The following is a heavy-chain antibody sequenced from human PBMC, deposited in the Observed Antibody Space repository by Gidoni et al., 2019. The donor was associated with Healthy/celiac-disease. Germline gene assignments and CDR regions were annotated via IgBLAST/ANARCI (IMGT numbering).Heavy chain of an antibody. J-gene: IGHJ4*02. CDR1: GGTFSSYA. CDR3: ASGGSYDSSGYYCHYFDY. D-gene: IGHD3-22*01. V-gene: IGHV1-69*01. Sequence: QVQLVQSGAEGKKPGSSVKVSCKASGGTFSSYAISWVRQAPGQGLEWMGGIIPIFGTANYAQKFQGRVTITADESTSTAYMELSSLRSEDTAVYYCASGGSYDSSGYYCHYFDYWGQGTLVTVSS. CDR2: IIPIFGTA.